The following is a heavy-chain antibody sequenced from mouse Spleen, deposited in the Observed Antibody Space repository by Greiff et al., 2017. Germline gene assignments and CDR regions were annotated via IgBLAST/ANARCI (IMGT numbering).Heavy chain of an antibody. J-gene: IGHJ2*01. D-gene: IGHD1-1*01. V-gene: IGHV1-26*01. CDR3: ARREAYYYGSSLDY. CDR1: GYTFTDYY. Sequence: VQLQQSGPELVKPGASVKISCKASGYTFTDYYMNWVKQSHGKSLEWIGDINPNNGGTSYNQKFKGKATLTVDKSSSTAYMELRSLTSEDSAVYYCARREAYYYGSSLDYWGQGTTLTVSS. CDR2: INPNNGGT.